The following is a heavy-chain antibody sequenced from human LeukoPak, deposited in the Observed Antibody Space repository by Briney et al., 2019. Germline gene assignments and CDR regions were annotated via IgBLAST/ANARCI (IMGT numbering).Heavy chain of an antibody. CDR3: ARGVRIAARRGRGYYYYYMDV. CDR1: GGSFSGYY. J-gene: IGHJ6*03. D-gene: IGHD6-6*01. Sequence: PSETLSLTCAVSGGSFSGYYWSWIRQPPGKGLEWIGEINHSGSTNYNPSLKSRVTISVDTSKNQFSLKLSSVTAADTAVYYCARGVRIAARRGRGYYYYYMDVWGKGTTVTVSS. V-gene: IGHV4-34*01. CDR2: INHSGST.